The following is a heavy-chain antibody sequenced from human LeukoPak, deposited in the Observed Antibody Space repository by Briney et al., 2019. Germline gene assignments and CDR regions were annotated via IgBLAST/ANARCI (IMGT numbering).Heavy chain of an antibody. V-gene: IGHV4-59*06. Sequence: NPSETLSLTCTVSGGSISSYYWSWIRQHPGKGLEWIGYIYYSGSTYYNPSLKSRVTISVDTSKNQFSLKLSSVTAADTAVYYCARMLRYFDWSGSYWGQGTLVTVSS. CDR3: ARMLRYFDWSGSY. CDR1: GGSISSYY. CDR2: IYYSGST. D-gene: IGHD3-9*01. J-gene: IGHJ4*02.